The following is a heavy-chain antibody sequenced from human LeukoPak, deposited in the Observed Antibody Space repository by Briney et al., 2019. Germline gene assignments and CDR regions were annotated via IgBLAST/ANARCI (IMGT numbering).Heavy chain of an antibody. CDR2: IIPIFGTA. V-gene: IGHV1-69*05. CDR3: ARGVLYDLWSGSDY. CDR1: GGTFSSYA. D-gene: IGHD3-3*01. Sequence: GSSVKVSCKASGGTFSSYAISWVRQAPGQGLEWMGGIIPIFGTANYAQKLQGRVTMTTDTSTSTAYMELRSLRSDDTAVYYCARGVLYDLWSGSDYWGQGTLVTVSS. J-gene: IGHJ4*02.